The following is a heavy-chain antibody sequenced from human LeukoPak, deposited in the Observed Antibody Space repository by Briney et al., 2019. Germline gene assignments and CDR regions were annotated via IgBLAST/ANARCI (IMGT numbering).Heavy chain of an antibody. CDR2: ISGSGGTT. J-gene: IGHJ6*02. V-gene: IGHV3-23*01. CDR3: ARGNYHAMDV. CDR1: GFTFNNYA. Sequence: GRSLRLSCAASGFTFNNYAMNWVRQAPGKGLEWVSVISGSGGTTYYADSVKGRFTISRDSSKNTLYLQMNSLRAEDTAVYYCARGNYHAMDVWGQGTTVTVSS.